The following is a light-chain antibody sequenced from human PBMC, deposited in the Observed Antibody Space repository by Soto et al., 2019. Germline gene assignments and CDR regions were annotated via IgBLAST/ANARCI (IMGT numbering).Light chain of an antibody. J-gene: IGLJ2*01. CDR1: RSAVGGYHY. V-gene: IGLV2-8*01. CDR2: AVS. CDR3: SSYAGSNDLI. Sequence: QSALTQPPSASGSPGQSVTISCTGTRSAVGGYHYVSWYHQHPGKAPTLVIYAVSQRPSGVPDRFSGSKSGNTASLTVSGLQAEDEADYYCSSYAGSNDLIVGGGTKLTVL.